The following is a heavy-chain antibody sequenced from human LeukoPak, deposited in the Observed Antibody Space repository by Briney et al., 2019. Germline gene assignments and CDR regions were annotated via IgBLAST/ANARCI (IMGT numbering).Heavy chain of an antibody. CDR3: ARPNYDFWSGYYYYYMDV. J-gene: IGHJ6*03. CDR1: GGSISSYY. V-gene: IGHV4-59*08. Sequence: SETLSLTCTVSGGSISSYYWSWIRQPPGKGLEWIGYIYYSGSTNYNPSLKSRVTISVDTSKNQFSLNLSSVTAADTAVYYCARPNYDFWSGYYYYYMDVWGKGTTVTVSS. CDR2: IYYSGST. D-gene: IGHD3-3*01.